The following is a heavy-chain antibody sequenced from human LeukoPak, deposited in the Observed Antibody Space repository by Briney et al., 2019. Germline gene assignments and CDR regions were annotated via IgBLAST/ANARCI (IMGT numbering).Heavy chain of an antibody. V-gene: IGHV1-69*13. J-gene: IGHJ4*02. Sequence: VASGKVSCKASGGTFSSYAISWVRQAPGQGLEWMGGISPIFGTANYAQKFQGRVTITADESTSTAYMELSSLRSEDTAVYYCARDYYDSSGYYYRDYWGQGTLVTVSS. CDR2: ISPIFGTA. CDR1: GGTFSSYA. D-gene: IGHD3-22*01. CDR3: ARDYYDSSGYYYRDY.